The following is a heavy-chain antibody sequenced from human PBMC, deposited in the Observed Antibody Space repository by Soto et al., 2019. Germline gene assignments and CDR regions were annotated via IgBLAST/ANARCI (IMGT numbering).Heavy chain of an antibody. CDR3: ARERYYYDSSGYPALVFDY. CDR2: ISSSSSTI. D-gene: IGHD3-22*01. V-gene: IGHV3-48*04. Sequence: GGSLRLSCAASGFTFNTYRINWVRQAPGKGLEWVSYISSSSSTICYVDSVKGRFAISRDNAKNSLYLQMNSLRAEDTAVYYCARERYYYDSSGYPALVFDYWGQGTLVTVSS. CDR1: GFTFNTYR. J-gene: IGHJ4*02.